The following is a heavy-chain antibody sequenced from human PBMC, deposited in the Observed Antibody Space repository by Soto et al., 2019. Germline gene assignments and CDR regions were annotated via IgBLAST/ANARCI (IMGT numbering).Heavy chain of an antibody. V-gene: IGHV4-39*01. J-gene: IGHJ5*02. CDR3: ARPRHSSWWGWFDP. Sequence: TSETLSLTCTVSGGSISSSSYYWGWIRQPPGKGLEWIGSIYYSGSTYYNPSLKSRVTISVDTSKNQFSLKLSSVTAADTAVYYCARPRHSSWWGWFDPWGQGTLVTVS. CDR1: GGSISSSSYY. CDR2: IYYSGST. D-gene: IGHD2-8*02.